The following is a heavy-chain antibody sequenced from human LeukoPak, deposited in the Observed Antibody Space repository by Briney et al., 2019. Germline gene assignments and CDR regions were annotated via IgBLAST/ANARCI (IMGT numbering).Heavy chain of an antibody. CDR1: GGSFSGYY. Sequence: SETLSLTCAVYGGSFSGYYWSWIRQPPGKGLEWIGEINHSGSTNYNPSLKSRVTISVDTSKNQFSLKLSSVTAADTAVYYCARGIAAAGPIDYWGQGTLVTVSS. D-gene: IGHD6-13*01. CDR2: INHSGST. CDR3: ARGIAAAGPIDY. V-gene: IGHV4-34*01. J-gene: IGHJ4*02.